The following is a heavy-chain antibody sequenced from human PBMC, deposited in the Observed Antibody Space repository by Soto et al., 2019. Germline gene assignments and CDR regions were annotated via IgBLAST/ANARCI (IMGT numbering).Heavy chain of an antibody. CDR3: ARVTEAICDIRHAFDI. V-gene: IGHV1-46*03. Sequence: ASVKVSCKASGYTFTSYYMHWVRQAPGQGLEWMGIINPSGGSTSYAQKFQGRVTMTRDTSTSTVYMELSSLRSEDTAVYYCARVTEAICDIRHAFDIWGQGTMVTGSS. CDR1: GYTFTSYY. CDR2: INPSGGST. J-gene: IGHJ3*02. D-gene: IGHD2-15*01.